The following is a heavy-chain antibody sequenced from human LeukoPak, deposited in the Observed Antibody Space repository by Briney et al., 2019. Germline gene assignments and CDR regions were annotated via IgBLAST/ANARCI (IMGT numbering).Heavy chain of an antibody. CDR2: ISTDGYTT. V-gene: IGHV3-74*01. CDR3: VVGGSPGY. CDR1: KFIFSNYW. J-gene: IGHJ4*02. D-gene: IGHD2-15*01. Sequence: GGSLRLSCAASKFIFSNYWMSWVRQAPRKGLVWVSRISTDGYTTDYADFVQGRFTAPRDNTKNTWSLEMNSLRAEDTAVYYCVVGGSPGYWGQGTLVTVSS.